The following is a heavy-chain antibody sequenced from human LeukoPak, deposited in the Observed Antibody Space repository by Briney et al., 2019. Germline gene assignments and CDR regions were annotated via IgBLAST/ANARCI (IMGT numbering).Heavy chain of an antibody. J-gene: IGHJ4*02. CDR2: INHSGST. V-gene: IGHV4-34*01. CDR1: GGSFSGYY. D-gene: IGHD3-3*01. CDR3: ARRSANPYYDFWSGWGFDY. Sequence: SETLSLTCAVCGGSFSGYYWSWIRQPPGKGLEWIGEINHSGSTNYNPSLKSRVTISVDTSKNQFSLKLSSVTAADTAVYYCARRSANPYYDFWSGWGFDYWGQGTLVTVSS.